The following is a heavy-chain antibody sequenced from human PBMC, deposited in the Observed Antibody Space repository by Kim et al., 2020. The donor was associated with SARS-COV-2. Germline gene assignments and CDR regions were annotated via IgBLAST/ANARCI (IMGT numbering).Heavy chain of an antibody. CDR2: R. J-gene: IGHJ4*02. CDR3: AKRSAGATDY. V-gene: IGHV3-23*01. D-gene: IGHD1-26*01. Sequence: RYFASSARCRFTLSRDNSKNTLYLQMNSLRVDDTAVYHCAKRSAGATDYWGQGTLVTVSS.